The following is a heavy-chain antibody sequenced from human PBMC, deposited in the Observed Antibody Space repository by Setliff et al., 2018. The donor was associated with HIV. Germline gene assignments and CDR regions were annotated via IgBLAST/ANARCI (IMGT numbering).Heavy chain of an antibody. D-gene: IGHD6-19*01. V-gene: IGHV4-38-2*01. J-gene: IGHJ2*01. Sequence: SETLSLTCAVSGYSISSGYYWGWIRQPPGKGLEWIGSIFHSGSTYYNPSLQSRVTISLHTSKNQFSLKLSSVTAADTAVYYCARGLSSGWYGYWYFDLWGRGTLVTVSS. CDR3: ARGLSSGWYGYWYFDL. CDR2: IFHSGST. CDR1: GYSISSGYY.